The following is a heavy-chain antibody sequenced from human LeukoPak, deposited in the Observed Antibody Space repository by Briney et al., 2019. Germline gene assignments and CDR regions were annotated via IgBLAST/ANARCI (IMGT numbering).Heavy chain of an antibody. Sequence: GSLRLSCVGSGFIFRSYAMTWVRQAPGKGLDWVSSITANGDRTYYADSVKGRFTISRDNSRNTLYLQMSSLRAEDTALYYCATFGVIVRNNYLDYWGQGALVAVSS. CDR1: GFIFRSYA. D-gene: IGHD3-3*01. CDR3: ATFGVIVRNNYLDY. V-gene: IGHV3-23*01. CDR2: ITANGDRT. J-gene: IGHJ4*02.